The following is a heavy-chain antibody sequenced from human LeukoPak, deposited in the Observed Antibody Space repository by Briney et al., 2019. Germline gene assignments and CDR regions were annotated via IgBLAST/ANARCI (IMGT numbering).Heavy chain of an antibody. J-gene: IGHJ4*02. CDR1: GGSINSYY. CDR2: IYYSGST. CDR3: ARLFHPALSGNYPFDY. Sequence: SETLSLTCTVSGGSINSYYWSWIRQPPGKGLEWIAYIYYSGSTSYNPSLKSRVTISVDTSKNQFSLKLNSVTAADTAMYYRARLFHPALSGNYPFDYWGQGTLVTVSS. D-gene: IGHD1-26*01. V-gene: IGHV4-59*01.